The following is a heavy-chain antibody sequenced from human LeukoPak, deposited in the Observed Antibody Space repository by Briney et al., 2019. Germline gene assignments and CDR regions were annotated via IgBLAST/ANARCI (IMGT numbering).Heavy chain of an antibody. CDR2: IYENGGTT. CDR3: AKVQRDYFDF. Sequence: GGSLRLSCVGSGFTFRSHAMSWDRQAPEKGLEFVSGIYENGGTTYYADSVKGRFSISRDNSKNTLYLQMDSLRGEDTAVYYCAKVQRDYFDFWGQRTLVTASS. V-gene: IGHV3-23*01. J-gene: IGHJ4*02. CDR1: GFTFRSHA.